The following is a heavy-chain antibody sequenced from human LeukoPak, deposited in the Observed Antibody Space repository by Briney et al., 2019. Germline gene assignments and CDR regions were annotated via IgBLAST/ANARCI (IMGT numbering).Heavy chain of an antibody. CDR2: ISPNRGGT. J-gene: IGHJ4*02. CDR1: GYTFTDYN. CDR3: TVWFGELTH. V-gene: IGHV1-2*02. D-gene: IGHD3-10*01. Sequence: ASVKLSCKASGYTFTDYNIHWERQAPGQGLEWMGWISPNRGGTNYAQKIQGRVTMTRDTSITTAYMELSRLRSDDTAMYYCTVWFGELTHWGQGTLVTVSS.